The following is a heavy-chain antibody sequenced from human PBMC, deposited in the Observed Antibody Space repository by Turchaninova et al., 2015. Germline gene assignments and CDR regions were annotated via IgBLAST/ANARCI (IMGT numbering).Heavy chain of an antibody. CDR3: ARDGSEQHCSRTSCYYTIPAY. Sequence: GAEVKKPGSSVKVSCKATGGTFSYYAISWVRQAPGQGLEWMGGIIPIFGTANYAQKFQDRVTITADESTSTAYMELSSLRSEDTAVYYCARDGSEQHCSRTSCYYTIPAYWGQGTLVTVSS. CDR1: GGTFSYYA. J-gene: IGHJ4*02. V-gene: IGHV1-69*01. D-gene: IGHD2-2*01. CDR2: IIPIFGTA.